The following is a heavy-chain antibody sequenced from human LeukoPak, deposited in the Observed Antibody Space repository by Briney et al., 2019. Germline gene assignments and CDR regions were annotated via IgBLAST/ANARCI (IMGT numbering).Heavy chain of an antibody. CDR1: GCIFSTYG. CDR2: IRHAGSIK. Sequence: GGSLRLSCAASGCIFSTYGMYWVRQDPGKGLEWVAFIRHAGSIKNYADPVKGRSTISRDNSNNTLYLPKNSLRADYTAVYYCAKDSVADSDYWGQGTLVSDCS. J-gene: IGHJ4*02. CDR3: AKDSVADSDY. D-gene: IGHD2-21*01. V-gene: IGHV3-30*02.